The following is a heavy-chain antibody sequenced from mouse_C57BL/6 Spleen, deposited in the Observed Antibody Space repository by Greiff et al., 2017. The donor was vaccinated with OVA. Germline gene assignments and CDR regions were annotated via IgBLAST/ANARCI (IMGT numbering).Heavy chain of an antibody. CDR3: ARGVYDGYYFFAY. J-gene: IGHJ3*01. Sequence: VHVKQSVAELVRPGASVKLSCTASGFNIKNTYMHWVKQRPEQGLEWIGRIDPANGNTKYAPKFQGKATITADTSSNTAYLQLSSLTSEDTAIYYCARGVYDGYYFFAYSGQGTLVTVSA. D-gene: IGHD2-3*01. V-gene: IGHV14-3*01. CDR2: IDPANGNT. CDR1: GFNIKNTY.